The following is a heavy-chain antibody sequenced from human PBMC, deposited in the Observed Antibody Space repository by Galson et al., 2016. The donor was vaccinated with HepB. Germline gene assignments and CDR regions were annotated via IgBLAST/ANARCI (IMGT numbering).Heavy chain of an antibody. CDR3: ARLSTGDRI. Sequence: SLRLSCEASGFTFINAWMSWVRQAPGKGLEWVGRIKSQTAGGTADSAAPVKDRFTISRDDSKNTLYLQINSLRAEDTAVYYCARLSTGDRIWGQRTMVTVSS. CDR1: GFTFINAW. J-gene: IGHJ3*02. CDR2: IKSQTAGGTA. V-gene: IGHV3-15*01. D-gene: IGHD3-10*01.